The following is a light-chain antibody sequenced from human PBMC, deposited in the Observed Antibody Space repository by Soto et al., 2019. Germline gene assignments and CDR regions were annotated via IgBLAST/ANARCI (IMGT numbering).Light chain of an antibody. J-gene: IGKJ5*01. Sequence: EIVMTQSPATLSVSPGEGATLSCRASQSVRTKLAWYQQKAGQAPSLLIYGASTRATGVSDRFSGSGSGTGYTLTISSLQSEDFAVYYCQQYDTWPSITFGQGTRLEIK. CDR2: GAS. V-gene: IGKV3-15*01. CDR3: QQYDTWPSIT. CDR1: QSVRTK.